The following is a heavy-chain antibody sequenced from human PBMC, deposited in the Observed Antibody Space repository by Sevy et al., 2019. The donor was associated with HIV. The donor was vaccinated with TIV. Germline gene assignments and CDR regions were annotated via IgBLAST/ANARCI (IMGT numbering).Heavy chain of an antibody. CDR3: ARVDTRDGDFWSGYYMGYYYYGMDV. D-gene: IGHD3-3*01. V-gene: IGHV3-30*04. CDR2: ISYDGSNK. Sequence: GGSLRLSCAASGFTFSSYAMHWVRQAPGKGLEWVAVISYDGSNKYYADSVKGRFTISRDNSKNTLYLQMNSLRAEDTAVYYCARVDTRDGDFWSGYYMGYYYYGMDVWGQGTTVTVSS. CDR1: GFTFSSYA. J-gene: IGHJ6*02.